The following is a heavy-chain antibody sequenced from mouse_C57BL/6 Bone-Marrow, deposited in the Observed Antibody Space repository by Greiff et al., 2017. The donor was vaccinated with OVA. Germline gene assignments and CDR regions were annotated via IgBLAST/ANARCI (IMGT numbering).Heavy chain of an antibody. CDR2: IDPSDSYT. D-gene: IGHD2-1*01. Sequence: QVQLQQPGAELVMPGASVKLSCKASGYTFTSYWMHWVKQRPGQGLEWIGEIDPSDSYTNYNQKFKGKSTLTVDKSSSTAYMQLSSLTSEDSAVYYSARDYYGNYEGFAFWGQGTLVTVSA. CDR3: ARDYYGNYEGFAF. J-gene: IGHJ3*01. CDR1: GYTFTSYW. V-gene: IGHV1-69*01.